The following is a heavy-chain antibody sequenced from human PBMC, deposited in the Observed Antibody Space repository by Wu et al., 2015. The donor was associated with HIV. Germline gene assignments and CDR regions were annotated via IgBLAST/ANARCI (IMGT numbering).Heavy chain of an antibody. D-gene: IGHD4-11*01. Sequence: VRLVQSGPEVKKPGASVRVSRGTSGYTFANFYIHWLRQAPGQGLEWMAWINPSGGSTIYSENFEGRVTVTRDTSMKTVYMELDSLRSGDTAVYYCARDATPITTEFDYWGQGTLITVSS. J-gene: IGHJ4*02. CDR2: INPSGGST. V-gene: IGHV1-2*02. CDR1: GYTFANFY. CDR3: ARDATPITTEFDY.